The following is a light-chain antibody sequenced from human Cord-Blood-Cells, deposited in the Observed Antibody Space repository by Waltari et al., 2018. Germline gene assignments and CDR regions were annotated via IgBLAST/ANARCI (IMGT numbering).Light chain of an antibody. CDR3: SSYAGSNNLV. CDR2: EVS. J-gene: IGLJ2*01. V-gene: IGLV2-8*01. Sequence: QSALTQPPSASGSPGQSVTISCPGTSSDVGGHSYVSWYQQHPGKAPKRMIYEVSKRPSGVPDRFSGSKSGNAASLTVSGLQAEDEADYYCSSYAGSNNLVFGGGTKLTVL. CDR1: SSDVGGHSY.